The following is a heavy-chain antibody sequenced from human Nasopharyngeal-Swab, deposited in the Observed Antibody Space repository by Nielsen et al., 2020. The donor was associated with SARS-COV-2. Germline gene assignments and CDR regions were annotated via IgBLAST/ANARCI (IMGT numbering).Heavy chain of an antibody. J-gene: IGHJ4*02. CDR2: SRVKANSYSA. V-gene: IGHV3-72*01. CDR3: ARVGICYNDRCGSYDS. Sequence: GGSLRLSCVASGFNLGDYYMDWVRQAPGKGLEWLGHSRVKANSYSAEYAASVTGRFTFSREESRNLLYLQMNSLTTEDTAVYYCARVGICYNDRCGSYDSWGQGTLVTVSS. CDR1: GFNLGDYY. D-gene: IGHD3-16*01.